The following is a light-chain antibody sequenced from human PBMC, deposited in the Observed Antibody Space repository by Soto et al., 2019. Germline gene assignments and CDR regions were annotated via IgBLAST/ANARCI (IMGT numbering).Light chain of an antibody. CDR3: CSYTSSSTYV. J-gene: IGLJ1*01. Sequence: QSVLNQPASVSGSPGQSITISCTGTSSDVGGYNYVSWYQQHPGEAPKLMIYDVSNRPSGVSNRFSGSKSGNTASLTISGLQAEDEADYYCCSYTSSSTYVFGTGTKLTV. V-gene: IGLV2-14*01. CDR1: SSDVGGYNY. CDR2: DVS.